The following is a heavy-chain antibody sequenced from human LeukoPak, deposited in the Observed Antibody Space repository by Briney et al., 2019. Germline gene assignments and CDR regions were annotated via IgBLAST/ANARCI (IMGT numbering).Heavy chain of an antibody. D-gene: IGHD6-25*01. CDR1: GGSISSGGYS. V-gene: IGHV4-30-2*01. CDR2: IYHSGST. Sequence: SETLSLTWAVSGGSISSGGYSWSWIRQPPGKGLEWIGYIYHSGSTYYNPSLKSRVTISVDRSKNQFSLKLSSVTAADTAVYYCARDRAANYWGQGTLVTVSS. J-gene: IGHJ4*02. CDR3: ARDRAANY.